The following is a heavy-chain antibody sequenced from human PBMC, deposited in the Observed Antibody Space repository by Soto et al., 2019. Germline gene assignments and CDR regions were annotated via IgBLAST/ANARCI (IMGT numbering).Heavy chain of an antibody. CDR3: ARPFMSTNDAFDI. CDR1: GGSISSSSYY. D-gene: IGHD3-16*01. V-gene: IGHV4-39*01. CDR2: IYYSGST. Sequence: SETLSLTCTVSGGSISSSSYYWGWIRQPPGKGLEWIGSIYYSGSTYYNPSLKSRVTISVDTSKNQFSLKLSSVTAADTAVYYCARPFMSTNDAFDIWGQGTMVTVSS. J-gene: IGHJ3*02.